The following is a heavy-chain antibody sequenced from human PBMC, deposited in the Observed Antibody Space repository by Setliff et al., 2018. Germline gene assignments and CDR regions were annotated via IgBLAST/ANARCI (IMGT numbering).Heavy chain of an antibody. CDR1: SGSISSDNYY. Sequence: SETLSLTCTVSSGSISSDNYYWGWIRQPPGKGLEWIGTLSYNGNAYYTPSLKSRVTISVDTSKNQFSLKLSSVTAADTAVYYCARGLSKRDYWGQGTLVTVSS. CDR3: ARGLSKRDY. CDR2: LSYNGNA. V-gene: IGHV4-39*07. J-gene: IGHJ4*02.